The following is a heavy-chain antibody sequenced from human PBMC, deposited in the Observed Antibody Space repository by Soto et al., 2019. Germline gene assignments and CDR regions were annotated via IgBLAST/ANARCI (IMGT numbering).Heavy chain of an antibody. Sequence: GGSLRLSCTASGFTFGDYAMSWVRQAPGKGLEWVGFIRSKAYGGTTEYAASVKGRFTISRDDSKSIAYLQMNSLKTEDTAVYYCTRDRYTYDTSGYSYTYYYYGMDVWGQGTTVTVSS. CDR2: IRSKAYGGTT. J-gene: IGHJ6*02. CDR3: TRDRYTYDTSGYSYTYYYYGMDV. D-gene: IGHD3-22*01. CDR1: GFTFGDYA. V-gene: IGHV3-49*04.